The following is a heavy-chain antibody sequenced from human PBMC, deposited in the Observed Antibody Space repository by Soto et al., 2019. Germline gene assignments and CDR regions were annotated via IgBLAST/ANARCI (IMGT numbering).Heavy chain of an antibody. CDR1: GFSLSTSGVG. V-gene: IGHV2-5*02. Sequence: QITLKESGPTLVKPTQTLTLTCTFSGFSLSTSGVGVGWIRQPPGKALEWLALIYWDDDKRYSPCLKSRLTITKDTSKNQVVLTMTNMYPVDTSTYYCAHRRWNAYYYDSGGAFDIWGQGTMVTVSS. CDR3: AHRRWNAYYYDSGGAFDI. CDR2: IYWDDDK. D-gene: IGHD3-22*01. J-gene: IGHJ3*02.